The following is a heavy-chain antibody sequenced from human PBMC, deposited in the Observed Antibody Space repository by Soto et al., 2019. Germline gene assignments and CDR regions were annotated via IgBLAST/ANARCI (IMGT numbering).Heavy chain of an antibody. D-gene: IGHD1-7*01. J-gene: IGHJ6*03. CDR3: AGTTSHQWYYMDV. Sequence: PSQTLSLTCAISGDSVSSNSAAWNWIRLSPSRGLKWLARTYYRSRWYNDYAVSVRSRITVNPDTYKNQFSLQLTSVTPEDTAVYYCAGTTSHQWYYMDVWGKGTTVTVSS. CDR2: TYYRSRWYN. V-gene: IGHV6-1*01. CDR1: GDSVSSNSAA.